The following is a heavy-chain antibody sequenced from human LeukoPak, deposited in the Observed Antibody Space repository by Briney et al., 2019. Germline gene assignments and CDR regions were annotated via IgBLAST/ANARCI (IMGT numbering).Heavy chain of an antibody. CDR3: ARDRARYYDSSGYHSPNWFAP. CDR1: GFTFSSYS. D-gene: IGHD3-22*01. V-gene: IGHV3-48*01. CDR2: ISSSSSTI. Sequence: GGSLRLSCAASGFTFSSYSMNWVRQAPGKGLEWVSYISSSSSTIYYADSVKGRFTISRDNAKNSLYLQMNSLRAEDTAVYYCARDRARYYDSSGYHSPNWFAPWGQGTLVTVSS. J-gene: IGHJ5*02.